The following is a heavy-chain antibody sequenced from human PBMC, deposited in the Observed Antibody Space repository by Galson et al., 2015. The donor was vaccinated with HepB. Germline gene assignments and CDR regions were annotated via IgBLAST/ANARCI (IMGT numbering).Heavy chain of an antibody. J-gene: IGHJ6*02. Sequence: QSGAEVKKPGESLRISCKGSGYSFTSYWISWVRQMPGKGPEWMGRIDPSDSYTNYSPSFQGHVTISADKSISTAYLQWSSLKASDTAMYYCARHVYYYDSSGYYRNYYYYGMDVWGQGTTVTVSS. CDR2: IDPSDSYT. CDR3: ARHVYYYDSSGYYRNYYYYGMDV. V-gene: IGHV5-10-1*01. CDR1: GYSFTSYW. D-gene: IGHD3-22*01.